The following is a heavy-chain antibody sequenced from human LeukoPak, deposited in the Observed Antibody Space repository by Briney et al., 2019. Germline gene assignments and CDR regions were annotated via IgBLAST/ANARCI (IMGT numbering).Heavy chain of an antibody. Sequence: GGSLRLSCAASGFTFSTYNMNWVRQAPGKGLEWVSYISSSSSTIYYADSVKGRFTISRDNAKNSLYLQMNSLRAEDTAVYYCARAAVDWNDAFDIWGQGTMVTVSS. J-gene: IGHJ3*02. D-gene: IGHD3-9*01. V-gene: IGHV3-48*01. CDR2: ISSSSSTI. CDR3: ARAAVDWNDAFDI. CDR1: GFTFSTYN.